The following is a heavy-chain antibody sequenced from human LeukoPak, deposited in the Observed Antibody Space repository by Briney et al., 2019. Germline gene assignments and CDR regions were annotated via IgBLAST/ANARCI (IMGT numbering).Heavy chain of an antibody. D-gene: IGHD2-2*02. J-gene: IGHJ4*02. CDR2: IKQDGSEK. V-gene: IGHV3-7*01. CDR1: GFTFSSYS. CDR3: ASPAAIGSDY. Sequence: GGSLRLSCAASGFTFSSYSMSWVRQAPGKGLEWVANIKQDGSEKYYVDSVKGRFTISRDNAKNSLYLQMNSLRAEDTAVYYCASPAAIGSDYWGQGTLVTVSS.